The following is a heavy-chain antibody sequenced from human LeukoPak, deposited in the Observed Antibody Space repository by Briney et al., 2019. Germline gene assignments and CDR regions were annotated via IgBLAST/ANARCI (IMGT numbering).Heavy chain of an antibody. CDR1: GYTFTGYY. J-gene: IGHJ4*02. CDR3: ARGEDGYNFDY. D-gene: IGHD5-24*01. Sequence: ASVKVSCKASGYTFTGYYMHWVRQAPGHGLEWMGWINPNSGATNYAQKFQGRVTMTRDTSISTAYMELSRLRSDDTAVYCCARGEDGYNFDYWGQGTLVTVSS. V-gene: IGHV1-2*02. CDR2: INPNSGAT.